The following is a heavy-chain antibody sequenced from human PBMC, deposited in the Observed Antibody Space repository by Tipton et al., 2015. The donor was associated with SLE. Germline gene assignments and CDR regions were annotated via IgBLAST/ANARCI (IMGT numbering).Heavy chain of an antibody. CDR1: GFTFSTYA. Sequence: SLRLSCAASGFTFSTYAIHWVRQAPGKGLEWVAVISYDGSNKYYADSVKGRFTISRDNSKNTLYLQMNSLRAEDTAMYYCAREGLRSVDVFAHCGQVPLLPVS. J-gene: IGHJ4*02. D-gene: IGHD3-3*01. V-gene: IGHV3-30*04. CDR3: AREGLRSVDVFAH. CDR2: ISYDGSNK.